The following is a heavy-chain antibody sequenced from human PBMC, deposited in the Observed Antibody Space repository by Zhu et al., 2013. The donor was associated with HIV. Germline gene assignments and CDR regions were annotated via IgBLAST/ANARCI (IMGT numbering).Heavy chain of an antibody. CDR1: GYTFTGYY. V-gene: IGHV1-2*02. Sequence: QVQLVQSGAEVKKPGASVKVSCKASGYTFTGYYIHWVRQAPGQGLEWMGWINPNSGGTNNAQKFQGRVTMTRDTSISTAYMELSRLAYDDRAVYFCAREKEPMIVATVGSFDIWGQGTMVTVSS. CDR3: AREKEPMIVATVGSFDI. D-gene: IGHD3-22*01. CDR2: INPNSGGT. J-gene: IGHJ3*02.